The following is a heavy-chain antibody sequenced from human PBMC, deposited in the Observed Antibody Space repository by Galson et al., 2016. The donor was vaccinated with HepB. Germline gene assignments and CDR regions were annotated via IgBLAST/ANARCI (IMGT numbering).Heavy chain of an antibody. CDR2: IGRGGDIK. J-gene: IGHJ2*01. CDR3: AQTLNSGTHWHFDL. CDR1: GFTFSRYG. D-gene: IGHD3-10*01. Sequence: SLRLSCAASGFTFSRYGMHWVRQAPGKGLEWVALIGRGGDIKFHADSVKGRFTISRDNSKDTLYLQMNSLGVEDTATYYCAQTLNSGTHWHFDLWGRGTLVIVSS. V-gene: IGHV3-33*03.